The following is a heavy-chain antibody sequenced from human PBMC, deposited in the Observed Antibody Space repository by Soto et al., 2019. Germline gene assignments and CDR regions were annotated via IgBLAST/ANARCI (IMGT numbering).Heavy chain of an antibody. CDR1: GFTFTNSA. CDR2: IVVATANT. V-gene: IGHV1-58*01. Sequence: SVKVSCKASGFTFTNSAVQWVRQARGRRLEWIGWIVVATANTDYAQKFQERVAITRDMSTSTTYMELSSLRSEDTAVYYCAAGVIAGQDYYYGMDVWGQGTTVTVSS. J-gene: IGHJ6*02. D-gene: IGHD6-13*01. CDR3: AAGVIAGQDYYYGMDV.